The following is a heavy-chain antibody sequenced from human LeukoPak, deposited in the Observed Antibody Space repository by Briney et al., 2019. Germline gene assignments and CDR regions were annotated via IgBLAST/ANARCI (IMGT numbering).Heavy chain of an antibody. D-gene: IGHD2-2*01. CDR3: ARDRRTSAGYYFSY. CDR1: GGSISSYY. Sequence: PSETLCLTSTVSGGSISSYYWSWIRQPPGQGLEWIGYIYYSGSTNYNPSLKSRVTISVDTSKNQFSLKLSSVTAADTAFYYCARDRRTSAGYYFSYWGPGTLVTVSS. J-gene: IGHJ4*02. V-gene: IGHV4-59*01. CDR2: IYYSGST.